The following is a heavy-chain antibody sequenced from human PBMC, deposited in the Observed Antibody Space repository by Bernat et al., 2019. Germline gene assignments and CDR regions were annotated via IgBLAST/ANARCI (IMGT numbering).Heavy chain of an antibody. CDR1: GGSISSSSYY. D-gene: IGHD3-10*01. J-gene: IGHJ6*02. CDR3: ARTKYGSGSYRP. CDR2: IYYSGST. Sequence: QLQLQESGPGLVKPSETLSLTCTVSGGSISSSSYYWGWIRQPPGKGLEWIGSIYYSGSTYYNPSLKSRVTISVDTSKNKFSLKLSSVTAADTAVYYCARTKYGSGSYRPWGQGTTVTVSS. V-gene: IGHV4-39*01.